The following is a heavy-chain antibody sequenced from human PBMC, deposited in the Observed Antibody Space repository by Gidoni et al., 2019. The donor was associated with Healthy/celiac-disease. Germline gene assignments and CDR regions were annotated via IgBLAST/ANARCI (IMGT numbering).Heavy chain of an antibody. Sequence: EVKLVEPGGGLVKPGGLLSLSCAASGFTFSSYSMNWVGQAPGKGLEWVSSISSSSSYISYADTVKGRFTISRDNAKNSRYLQMNILRAEDTAVYYCATVGSAGFDPWGQGTLVTVSS. CDR2: ISSSSSYI. CDR1: GFTFSSYS. V-gene: IGHV3-21*01. CDR3: ATVGSAGFDP. D-gene: IGHD2-15*01. J-gene: IGHJ5*02.